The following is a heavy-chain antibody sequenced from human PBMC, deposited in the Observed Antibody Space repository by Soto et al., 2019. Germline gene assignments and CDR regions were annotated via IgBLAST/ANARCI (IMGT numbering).Heavy chain of an antibody. CDR2: ISDDGGSK. D-gene: IGHD4-17*01. J-gene: IGHJ4*02. CDR3: AKDRWGDFGDLNLPGY. V-gene: IGHV3-30*18. Sequence: QVLLVESGGGVVQPGRSLRISCAVSGFTFSSFGMHWVHQAPGKGLEWVAVISDDGGSKHYADSVKGRFTISRDNSNNTLYLQMDSLGPEDTAVYYCAKDRWGDFGDLNLPGYWGQGTLVTVSS. CDR1: GFTFSSFG.